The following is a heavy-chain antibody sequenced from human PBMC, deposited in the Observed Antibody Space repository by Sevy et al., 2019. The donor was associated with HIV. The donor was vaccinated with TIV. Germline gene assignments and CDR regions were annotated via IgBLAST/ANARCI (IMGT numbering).Heavy chain of an antibody. V-gene: IGHV3-33*06. CDR2: IWYDGSNK. D-gene: IGHD5-18*01. J-gene: IGHJ6*03. CDR3: AKGIQLWSHYYYYYYMDV. Sequence: GGSLRLSCAASGFTFSSYGMHWVRQAPGKGLEWVAVIWYDGSNKYYADSVKGRFTISRDNSKNTPYLQMNSLRAEDTAVYYCAKGIQLWSHYYYYYYMDVWGKGTTVTVSS. CDR1: GFTFSSYG.